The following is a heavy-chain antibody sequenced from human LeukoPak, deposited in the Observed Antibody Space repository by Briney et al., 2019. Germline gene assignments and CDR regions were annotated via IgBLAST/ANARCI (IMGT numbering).Heavy chain of an antibody. CDR3: ARDYSSGYYYGLGWFDP. CDR2: IYYSGSTNSGST. Sequence: SETLSLTCTVSGGSIGSYYWSWIRQPPGKGLEWIGYIYYSGSTNSGSTNYNPSLKSRLTISVDTSKNQFSLKLSSVTAADTAVYYCARDYSSGYYYGLGWFDPWGQGTLVTVSS. D-gene: IGHD3-22*01. CDR1: GGSIGSYY. V-gene: IGHV4-59*01. J-gene: IGHJ5*02.